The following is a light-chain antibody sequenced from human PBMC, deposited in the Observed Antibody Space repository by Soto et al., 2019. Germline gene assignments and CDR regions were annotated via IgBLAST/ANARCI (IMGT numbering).Light chain of an antibody. CDR3: QQSYSTPST. CDR2: AAS. Sequence: DIQMTQSPSSLSASVGDRVTITCRASQSISSYLNWYKQKPGQALKLLIYAASSLQSGVPSRFSGSGSETDFTLTISSLQPEDFATYYCQQSYSTPSTFGGGTKVEIK. J-gene: IGKJ4*01. V-gene: IGKV1-39*01. CDR1: QSISSY.